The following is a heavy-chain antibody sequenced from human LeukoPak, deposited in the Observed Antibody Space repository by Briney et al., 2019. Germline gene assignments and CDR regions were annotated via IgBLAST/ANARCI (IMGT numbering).Heavy chain of an antibody. CDR1: GGSISSYY. CDR3: ARDQYYYGSGSYGLDY. CDR2: IYTSGST. J-gene: IGHJ4*02. V-gene: IGHV4-4*07. Sequence: SETLSLTCTVSGGSISSYYWSWIRQPAGKGLEWTGRIYTSGSTNYNPSLKSRVTMSVDTSKNQFSLKLSSVTAADTAVYYCARDQYYYGSGSYGLDYWGQGALVTVSS. D-gene: IGHD3-10*01.